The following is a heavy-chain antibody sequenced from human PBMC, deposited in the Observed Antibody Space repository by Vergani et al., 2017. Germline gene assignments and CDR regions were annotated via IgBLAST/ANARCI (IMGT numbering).Heavy chain of an antibody. CDR3: ARVPNYYYYYMDV. J-gene: IGHJ6*03. CDR1: GFTFSSYS. Sequence: VQLVESGGGVVQPGRSLRLSCAASGFTFSSYSMNWVRQAPGKGLEWVSSISSSSSYIYYADSVKGRFTISRDNAKNSLYLQMNSLRAEDTAVYYCARVPNYYYYYMDVWGKGTTVTVSS. CDR2: ISSSSSYI. V-gene: IGHV3-21*01.